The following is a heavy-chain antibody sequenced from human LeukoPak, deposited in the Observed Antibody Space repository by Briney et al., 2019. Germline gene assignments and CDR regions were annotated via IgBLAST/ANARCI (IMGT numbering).Heavy chain of an antibody. CDR1: GYSFTSYW. CDR2: IYPGDYDT. D-gene: IGHD1-1*01. V-gene: IGHV5-51*01. CDR3: ARGETERYFDY. Sequence: GEAPKISRKGSGYSFTSYWIDWVRQIPGKGLEWMGIIYPGDYDTRYSPSFQGQVTISADKSITTAYLQWSSLKASDTAVYYCARGETERYFDYWGQGTLVTVSS. J-gene: IGHJ4*02.